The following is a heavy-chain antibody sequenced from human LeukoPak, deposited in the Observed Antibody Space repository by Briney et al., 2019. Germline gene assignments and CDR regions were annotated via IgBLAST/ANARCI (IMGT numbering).Heavy chain of an antibody. D-gene: IGHD1-7*01. CDR3: ARGTGTTDFDS. CDR1: GFTVSSNY. V-gene: IGHV3-11*04. Sequence: GGSLRLSCAASGFTVSSNYMSWVRQAPGKGLEWVSYISSSGSLIYYADSVKGRFTISRDNAKNSLYLQMNSLRAEDTAVYYCARGTGTTDFDSWGQGTLVTVSS. J-gene: IGHJ4*02. CDR2: ISSSGSLI.